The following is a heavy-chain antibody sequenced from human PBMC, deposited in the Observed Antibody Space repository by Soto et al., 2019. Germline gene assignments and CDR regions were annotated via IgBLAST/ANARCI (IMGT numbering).Heavy chain of an antibody. CDR3: ARRRSGYDYGWESYSYYMDV. V-gene: IGHV4-39*01. D-gene: IGHD5-12*01. Sequence: QLQLQESGPGLVKPSETLSLTCTVSGGSISSSSYYWGWIRQPPGKGLEWIGSIYYSGSTYYNPSLKSRVTISVDTSNNQFSLKLSSVIAAKKPVYYCARRRSGYDYGWESYSYYMDVWGKGTTVTVSS. J-gene: IGHJ6*03. CDR2: IYYSGST. CDR1: GGSISSSSYY.